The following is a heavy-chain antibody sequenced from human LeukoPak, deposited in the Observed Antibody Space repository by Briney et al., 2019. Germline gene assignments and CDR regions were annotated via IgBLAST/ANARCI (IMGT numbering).Heavy chain of an antibody. V-gene: IGHV4-59*01. CDR2: VDHTGST. D-gene: IGHD4-11*01. Sequence: SETLSLTCTVSDDSITMYYWTWIRQPPGKGLEWIGYVDHTGSTKFNPSLNGRVSISIDTSKNFFSLRLRSVTAADTAVYFCARGRVSSSTWYSTYYYFFYMDFWGKGTTVTVSS. CDR1: DDSITMYY. CDR3: ARGRVSSSTWYSTYYYFFYMDF. J-gene: IGHJ6*03.